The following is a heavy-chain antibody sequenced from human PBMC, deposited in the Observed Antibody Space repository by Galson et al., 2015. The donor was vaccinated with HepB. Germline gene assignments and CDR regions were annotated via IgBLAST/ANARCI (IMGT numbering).Heavy chain of an antibody. CDR3: ATITMGIVVINP. CDR1: GGSISRSDYY. V-gene: IGHV4-31*03. CDR2: IHYSGST. Sequence: TLSLTCTVSGGSISRSDYYWSWLRQHPVKGLEWIGYIHYSGSTYYNPSLKSRTTISVDTSKNQFSLRLSSVTAADTAVYYCATITMGIVVINPWGQGILVTVSS. D-gene: IGHD3-22*01. J-gene: IGHJ1*01.